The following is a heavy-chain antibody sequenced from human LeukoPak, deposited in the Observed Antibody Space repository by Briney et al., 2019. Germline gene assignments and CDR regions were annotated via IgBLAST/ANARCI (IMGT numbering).Heavy chain of an antibody. CDR3: ARGLDASMETAYDY. CDR1: GGSFNAYA. V-gene: IGHV1-69*05. D-gene: IGHD5-18*01. CDR2: IIPIFGTS. J-gene: IGHJ4*02. Sequence: SVKVSCKASGGSFNAYAISWVRQAPGQGLEWTGGIIPIFGTSNYAQKLQGRVTISTDESTSTAYMEVGSLRSEDTAIYYCARGLDASMETAYDYWGQGTLVTVSS.